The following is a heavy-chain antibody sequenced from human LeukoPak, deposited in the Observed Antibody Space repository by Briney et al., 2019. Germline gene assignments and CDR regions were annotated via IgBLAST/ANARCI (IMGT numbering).Heavy chain of an antibody. Sequence: ASVKVSCKASGYTFTGYYMHWVRQAPGQGLEWMGWINPNSGGTNYAQKFQGRVTMTTDTSTTTAYMELRSLRSDDTAVYFCARDGVSYSQLPFYFDYWGQGTLVTVSS. D-gene: IGHD1-26*01. J-gene: IGHJ4*02. CDR3: ARDGVSYSQLPFYFDY. CDR1: GYTFTGYY. CDR2: INPNSGGT. V-gene: IGHV1-2*02.